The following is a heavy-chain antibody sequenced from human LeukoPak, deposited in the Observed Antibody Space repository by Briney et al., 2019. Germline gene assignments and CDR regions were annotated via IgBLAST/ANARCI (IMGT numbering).Heavy chain of an antibody. V-gene: IGHV3-53*01. CDR2: IYSDGRT. CDR1: GFTVSNKY. D-gene: IGHD3-22*01. Sequence: GGSLRLSCAASGFTVSNKYMTWVRQAPGKGREWVSLIYSDGRTYYADSVKGRCTISRDKSKNTLYLQMNSLRVEDTAVYYCARGLFLSGYLDAFAIWGQGTVVTVSS. CDR3: ARGLFLSGYLDAFAI. J-gene: IGHJ3*02.